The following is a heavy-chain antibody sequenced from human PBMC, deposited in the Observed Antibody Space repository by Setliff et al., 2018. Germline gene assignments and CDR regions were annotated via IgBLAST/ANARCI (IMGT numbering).Heavy chain of an antibody. CDR2: INPISGGA. CDR1: GYTFTRYY. CDR3: ARGGVAADGKKGVCEH. D-gene: IGHD6-13*01. Sequence: ASVKVSCKASGYTFTRYYMHWVRQTPGQGLEWLGWINPISGGANYAQKFQGRVTLTRDTSISTGYMELKSMRSDDTAVYYCARGGVAADGKKGVCEHWGQGTLVTVSS. V-gene: IGHV1-2*02. J-gene: IGHJ4*02.